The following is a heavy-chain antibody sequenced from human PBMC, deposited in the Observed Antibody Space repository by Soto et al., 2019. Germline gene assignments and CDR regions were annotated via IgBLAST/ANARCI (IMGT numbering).Heavy chain of an antibody. D-gene: IGHD5-12*01. Sequence: EVQLVESGGGLVQPGRSLRLSCAASGFSFGVYAMHWVRQAPGKGLEWVAGITWNSGRTDYAESVKGRFTISRDNAKNSVYLQMNSLRPEDTALYYCAKDRWGRVVASTVDYWGQGTLVTVSS. CDR2: ITWNSGRT. CDR1: GFSFGVYA. V-gene: IGHV3-9*01. J-gene: IGHJ4*02. CDR3: AKDRWGRVVASTVDY.